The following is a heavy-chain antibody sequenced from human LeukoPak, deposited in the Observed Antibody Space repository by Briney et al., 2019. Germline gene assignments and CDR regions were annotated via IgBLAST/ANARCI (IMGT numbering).Heavy chain of an antibody. CDR3: ARDTNDYGDLYYFDY. CDR1: GGSISSYY. Sequence: PSETLSLTCTVSGGSISSYYWNWIRQPPGKGLEWIGRIYTSGSTNYNPSLKSRVTMSVDTSKNQFSLKLSSVTAADTAVYYCARDTNDYGDLYYFDYWGQGTLVTVSS. D-gene: IGHD4-17*01. CDR2: IYTSGST. V-gene: IGHV4-4*07. J-gene: IGHJ4*02.